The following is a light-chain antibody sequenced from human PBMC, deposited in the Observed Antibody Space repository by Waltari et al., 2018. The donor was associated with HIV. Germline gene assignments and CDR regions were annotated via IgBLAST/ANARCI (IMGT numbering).Light chain of an antibody. J-gene: IGLJ3*02. Sequence: QSALTQPASVSGSHGPSLTISCTGTSSDVGGYNYVSWYQQNPGKAPKLMIYEVSNRPSGVSNRFSGSKSGNTASLTISGLQAEDEADYYCSSYTSSSTRVFGGGTNLTVL. CDR2: EVS. CDR1: SSDVGGYNY. V-gene: IGLV2-14*01. CDR3: SSYTSSSTRV.